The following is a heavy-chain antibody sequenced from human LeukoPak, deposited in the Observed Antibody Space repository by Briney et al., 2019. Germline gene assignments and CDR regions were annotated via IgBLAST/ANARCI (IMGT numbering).Heavy chain of an antibody. V-gene: IGHV3-23*01. Sequence: QPGGSLRLSCAASGFTFSSYAMSWVRQAPGKGLEWVSAISGSGGSTYYADSVKGRFTISRDNSKNTPYLQMNSLRAEDTAVYYCAKATYGGYSSSSRMWGIFDYWGQGTLVTVSS. CDR1: GFTFSSYA. CDR3: AKATYGGYSSSSRMWGIFDY. J-gene: IGHJ4*02. D-gene: IGHD6-13*01. CDR2: ISGSGGST.